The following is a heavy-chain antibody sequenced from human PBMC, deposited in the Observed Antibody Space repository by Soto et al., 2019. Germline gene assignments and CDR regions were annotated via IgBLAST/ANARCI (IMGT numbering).Heavy chain of an antibody. CDR3: ARDDYPYYDDSSGYHFDY. Sequence: GGSLRLSCAASGFTFNTYNMNWVRQAPGKGLEWVSYISDSSSTIHYADSVKGRFTIPRDNAKNSLYLQMNSLRAEDTAVYYCARDDYPYYDDSSGYHFDYWGQGALVTVSS. CDR1: GFTFNTYN. D-gene: IGHD3-22*01. J-gene: IGHJ4*02. CDR2: ISDSSSTI. V-gene: IGHV3-48*01.